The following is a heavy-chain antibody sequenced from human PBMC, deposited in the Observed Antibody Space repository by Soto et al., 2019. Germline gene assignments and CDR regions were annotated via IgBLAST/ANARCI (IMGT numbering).Heavy chain of an antibody. Sequence: PSETLSLTCTVSGGSISSSSYYWGWIRQPPGKGLEWIGEVNHSGSTNYNPSLKSRVTISRDNAKNSLFLKMNNLTVEDTAVYYCAKENWANPDSWGQGTLVTVSS. CDR3: AKENWANPDS. V-gene: IGHV4-61*05. D-gene: IGHD7-27*01. J-gene: IGHJ4*02. CDR2: VNHSGST. CDR1: GGSISSSSYY.